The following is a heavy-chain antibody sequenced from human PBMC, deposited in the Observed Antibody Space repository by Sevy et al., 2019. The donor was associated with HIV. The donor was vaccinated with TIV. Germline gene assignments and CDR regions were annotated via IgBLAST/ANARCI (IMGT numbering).Heavy chain of an antibody. CDR2: VNSDGSST. Sequence: GGSLRLSCAASGFTFSSYWMRWVRQAPGKGLVWVSRVNSDGSSTSYADSVKGRFTISRDNAKNTLYLQMNSLRAEDTAVYYCARGAAAGTFDYWGHGTLVTVSS. D-gene: IGHD6-13*01. J-gene: IGHJ4*01. V-gene: IGHV3-74*01. CDR3: ARGAAAGTFDY. CDR1: GFTFSSYW.